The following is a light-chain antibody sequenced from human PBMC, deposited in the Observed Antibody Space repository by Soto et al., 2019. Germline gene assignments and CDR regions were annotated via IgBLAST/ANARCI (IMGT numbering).Light chain of an antibody. CDR3: CSYAATWV. CDR2: EVT. V-gene: IGLV2-23*02. J-gene: IGLJ3*02. Sequence: QSALTQPASVSGSPGQSITISCTATSSDVDSHNVVSWYQHEPGKAPKLIIYEVTKRPSGVSYRFSGSKSGNTASLTISGLQAEDEADYYCCSYAATWVFGGGTQLTVL. CDR1: SSDVDSHNV.